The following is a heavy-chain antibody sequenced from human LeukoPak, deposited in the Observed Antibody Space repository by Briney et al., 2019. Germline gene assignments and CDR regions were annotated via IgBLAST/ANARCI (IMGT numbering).Heavy chain of an antibody. V-gene: IGHV3-7*01. D-gene: IGHD3-9*01. CDR1: GFTFSSYW. CDR3: ARDGLRGYWDQYYFDY. Sequence: TGGSLRLSCAASGFTFSSYWMSWVRQAPGKGLEWVANIKQDGSEKYYVDSVKGRFTISRDNAKNSLYLQMNSLRAEDTAVYYCARDGLRGYWDQYYFDYWGQGTLVTVSS. CDR2: IKQDGSEK. J-gene: IGHJ4*02.